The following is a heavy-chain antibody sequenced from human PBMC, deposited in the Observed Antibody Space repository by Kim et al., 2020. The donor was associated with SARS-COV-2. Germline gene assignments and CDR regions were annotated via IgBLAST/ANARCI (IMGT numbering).Heavy chain of an antibody. CDR1: GFTFSRYG. J-gene: IGHJ4*02. Sequence: GGSLRLSCAASGFTFSRYGLSWVRQAPGKGLEWVSGISASSGDTYYADSVQGRFTISRDNAKNALNLEMNSPRAEDTALYYCARVTTITAPFYDYWGRGTLVTVSS. D-gene: IGHD4-4*01. V-gene: IGHV3-23*01. CDR3: ARVTTITAPFYDY. CDR2: ISASSGDT.